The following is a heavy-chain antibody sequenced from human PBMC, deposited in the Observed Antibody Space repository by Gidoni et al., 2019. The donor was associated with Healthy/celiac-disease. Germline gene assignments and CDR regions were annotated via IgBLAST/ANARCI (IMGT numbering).Heavy chain of an antibody. D-gene: IGHD3-16*02. CDR1: GFTFGSYA. V-gene: IGHV3-30-3*01. CDR2: ISYDGSNK. Sequence: QVQLVESGGGVVQPGSSLRLSFAASGFTFGSYAMHWVRQAPGKGLEWVAVISYDGSNKYYADSVKGRFTISRDNSKNTLYLQMNSLRAEDTAVYYCARGDGAFGGDISDYFDYWGQGTLVTVSS. J-gene: IGHJ4*02. CDR3: ARGDGAFGGDISDYFDY.